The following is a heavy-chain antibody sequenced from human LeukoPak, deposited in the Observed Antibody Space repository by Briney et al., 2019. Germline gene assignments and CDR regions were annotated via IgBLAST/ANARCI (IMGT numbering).Heavy chain of an antibody. CDR2: INHSGST. D-gene: IGHD2-21*02. V-gene: IGHV4-34*01. J-gene: IGHJ4*02. CDR3: ARLSCGGDCS. Sequence: PSPCLSPTCAVDGGSFSSSYWSSTSHQPRNGLEWIGEINHSGSTNYNPSLKSRVTISVDTSKKQFSRKLSSVTAADTAVYYCARLSCGGDCSWGQGTLVTVSS. CDR1: GGSFSSSY.